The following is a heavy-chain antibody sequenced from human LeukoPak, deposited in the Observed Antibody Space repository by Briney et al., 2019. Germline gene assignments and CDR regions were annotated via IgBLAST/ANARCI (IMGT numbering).Heavy chain of an antibody. CDR1: GYSISSGYY. V-gene: IGHV4-38-2*02. J-gene: IGHJ5*02. CDR3: ERDGPARPYYYDSSGFS. D-gene: IGHD3-22*01. CDR2: IYHSGST. Sequence: SETLSLTCTVSGYSISSGYYWGWIRQPPGKGLEWIGSIYHSGSTYYNPSLKSRVTISVDTSKNQFSLKLSSVTAADTAVFYCERDGPARPYYYDSSGFSWGQGTLVTVS.